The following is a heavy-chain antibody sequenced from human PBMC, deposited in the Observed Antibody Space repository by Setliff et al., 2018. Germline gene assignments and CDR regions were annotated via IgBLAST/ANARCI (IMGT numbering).Heavy chain of an antibody. CDR3: ARVGGYASAWHGIEAFDI. D-gene: IGHD6-19*01. V-gene: IGHV1-69*05. CDR1: GGAFSNYG. CDR2: IIPIFGTT. J-gene: IGHJ3*02. Sequence: SVKVSCKASGGAFSNYGITWVRQAPGQGLEWMGGIIPIFGTTTYAQKFLGRVTITTDESSSTGYMELSSLRSEDTAVYFCARVGGYASAWHGIEAFDIWGQGTKVTVSS.